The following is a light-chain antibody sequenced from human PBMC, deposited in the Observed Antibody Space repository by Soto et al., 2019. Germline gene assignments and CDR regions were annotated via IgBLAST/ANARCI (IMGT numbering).Light chain of an antibody. Sequence: QSALTQPASVSGSPGQSVTISCTGTSSDVGGYNYVSWYQQYPGKAPKLMIYEVSNRPSGVSNRFSGSKSGNTASLTTSGVQAEDEADYYCTSYRSSSTWVFGGGTKVTVL. CDR2: EVS. CDR1: SSDVGGYNY. V-gene: IGLV2-14*01. J-gene: IGLJ3*02. CDR3: TSYRSSSTWV.